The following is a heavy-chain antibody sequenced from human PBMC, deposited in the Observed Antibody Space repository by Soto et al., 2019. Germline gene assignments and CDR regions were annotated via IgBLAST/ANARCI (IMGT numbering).Heavy chain of an antibody. CDR1: GFTFSSYS. Sequence: GGSLRLSCAASGFTFSSYSMNWVRQAPGKGLEWVSSISSSSSYIYYADSVKGRFTISRDNAKNSLYLQMNSLRAEDTAVYYCARDCGRGWHYGMDVWGQGSTVTVSS. D-gene: IGHD6-19*01. J-gene: IGHJ6*02. V-gene: IGHV3-21*01. CDR2: ISSSSSYI. CDR3: ARDCGRGWHYGMDV.